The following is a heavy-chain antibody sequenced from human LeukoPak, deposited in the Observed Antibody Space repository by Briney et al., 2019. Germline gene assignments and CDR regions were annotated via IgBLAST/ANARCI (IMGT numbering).Heavy chain of an antibody. CDR3: ERVGGYSGSYYLDY. CDR1: GFTFSSYS. J-gene: IGHJ4*02. D-gene: IGHD1-26*01. CDR2: ISSDSSYI. Sequence: PGGSLRLSCAASGFTFSSYSMSWVRQAPGKGLEWVSAISSDSSYIYYADSMRGRFTISRDNAKKSMFLQMNSLRVADTAVYYCERVGGYSGSYYLDYWGQGTLVTVSS. V-gene: IGHV3-21*01.